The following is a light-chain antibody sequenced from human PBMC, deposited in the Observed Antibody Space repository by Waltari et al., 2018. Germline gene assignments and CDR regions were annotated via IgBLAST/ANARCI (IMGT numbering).Light chain of an antibody. J-gene: IGLJ1*01. Sequence: QAALTQSPSVSGSPGQSVTISCTGTNSDIGGYNRVSWYQQYPGKAPTVLIYEVNKRPSGVSDRFSGFKSDNTASLTISGLQAEDEGDYYCISYATTATFIFGSGTRLTVL. CDR1: NSDIGGYNR. V-gene: IGLV2-14*01. CDR3: ISYATTATFI. CDR2: EVN.